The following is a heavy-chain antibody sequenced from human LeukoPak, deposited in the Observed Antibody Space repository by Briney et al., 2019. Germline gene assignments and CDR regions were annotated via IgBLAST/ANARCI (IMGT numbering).Heavy chain of an antibody. J-gene: IGHJ4*02. Sequence: SETLSLTCTVSGGSISSSYWSWIRQPPGKGLEWIGNIYYSGSTNYNPSLKSRVTISLDTSKNQFSLKLSSVTAADTAVYYCAGGWGYFDYWGQGPLVTVSS. CDR2: IYYSGST. CDR3: AGGWGYFDY. CDR1: GGSISSSY. D-gene: IGHD3-16*01. V-gene: IGHV4-59*01.